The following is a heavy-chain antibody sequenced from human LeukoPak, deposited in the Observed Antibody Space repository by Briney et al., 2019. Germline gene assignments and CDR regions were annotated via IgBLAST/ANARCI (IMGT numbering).Heavy chain of an antibody. Sequence: PGGSLRLSCAASAFTFSDYGMHWVRQAPGKGLEWVAFISYDGSNTYYADSVKGRFIISRDNSKSTLHLQVNSLRAEDTAVYYCAKDRYSSSWYWDYWGQGTLVTLSS. D-gene: IGHD6-13*01. CDR3: AKDRYSSSWYWDY. J-gene: IGHJ4*02. V-gene: IGHV3-30*18. CDR2: ISYDGSNT. CDR1: AFTFSDYG.